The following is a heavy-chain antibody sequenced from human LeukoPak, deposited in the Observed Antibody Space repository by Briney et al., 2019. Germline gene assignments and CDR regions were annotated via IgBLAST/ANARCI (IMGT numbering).Heavy chain of an antibody. CDR2: ISTGSTYI. CDR1: GFTFSTYS. CDR3: ARTRDSSGCFDL. D-gene: IGHD6-19*01. J-gene: IGHJ5*02. Sequence: PGGSLRLSCSASGFTFSTYSMNWVRQAPGKGLEWVSSISTGSTYIFYGDSVKGRFTISRDSADNSLYLQMNSLRAEDTAVYYCARTRDSSGCFDLWGQGTLVTVSS. V-gene: IGHV3-21*01.